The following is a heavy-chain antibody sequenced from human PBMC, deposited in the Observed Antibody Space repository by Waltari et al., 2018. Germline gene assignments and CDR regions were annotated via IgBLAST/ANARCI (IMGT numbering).Heavy chain of an antibody. CDR1: GFAFSSYD. CDR3: ARGYDYGFADY. D-gene: IGHD3-10*01. J-gene: IGHJ4*02. Sequence: EVQLLESGGDLVQPGDSLRLSCATSGFAFSSYDMNWVRQAPGRGREWLSLFSGKGDTFHADSVKGRFTISRDTSKHTLYLQMTKLRVEDTAVYYCARGYDYGFADYWGQGTLVTVSS. CDR2: FSGKGDT. V-gene: IGHV3-23*01.